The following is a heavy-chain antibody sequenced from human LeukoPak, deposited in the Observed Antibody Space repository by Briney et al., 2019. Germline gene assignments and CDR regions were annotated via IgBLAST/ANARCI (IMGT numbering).Heavy chain of an antibody. CDR3: AREKGGGFDY. D-gene: IGHD3-16*01. CDR2: INPSAGGT. J-gene: IGHJ4*02. V-gene: IGHV1-46*01. Sequence: ASVKVSCKASGYSFTNYYMHWVRQAPGQGLEWMGIINPSAGGTSYAQKFQGRVTMTTDTSTSTIYMDLSSLRSEDTAVYYCAREKGGGFDYWGQGTLVTVSS. CDR1: GYSFTNYY.